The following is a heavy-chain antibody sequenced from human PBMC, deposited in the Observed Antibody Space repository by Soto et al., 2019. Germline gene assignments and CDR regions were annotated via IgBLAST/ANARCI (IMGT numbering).Heavy chain of an antibody. V-gene: IGHV3-23*01. CDR2: ISGSGGST. Sequence: EVQLLESGGGLVQRGGSLRLSCAASGFTFSSYAMSWVRQAPGKGLEWVSAISGSGGSTYYADSVKGRFTISRDNSKNTLYLQMKSLRAEDTAVYYCAKDPGKPGLLGYFDYWGQGTLVTVSS. D-gene: IGHD3-22*01. CDR3: AKDPGKPGLLGYFDY. CDR1: GFTFSSYA. J-gene: IGHJ4*02.